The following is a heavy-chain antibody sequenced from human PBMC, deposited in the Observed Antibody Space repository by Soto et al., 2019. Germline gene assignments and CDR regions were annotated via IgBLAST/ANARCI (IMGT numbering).Heavy chain of an antibody. Sequence: EGSLRLSCAASGFTFSSYSMNWVRQAPGKGLEWVSSISSSSSYIYYADSVKGRFTISRDNAKNSLYLQMNSLRAEDTAVYYCARDNYYDFWSGYYFWGQGTLVTVSS. V-gene: IGHV3-21*01. CDR1: GFTFSSYS. J-gene: IGHJ4*02. CDR3: ARDNYYDFWSGYYF. D-gene: IGHD3-3*01. CDR2: ISSSSSYI.